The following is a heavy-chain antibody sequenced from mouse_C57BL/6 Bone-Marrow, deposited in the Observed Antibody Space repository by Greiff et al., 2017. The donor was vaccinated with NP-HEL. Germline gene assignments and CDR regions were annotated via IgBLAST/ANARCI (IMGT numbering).Heavy chain of an antibody. CDR3: AKVSTMVKWFDY. Sequence: QVQLKQPGAELVRPGTSVKLSCKASGYTFTSYWMHWVKQRPGQGLEWIGVIDPSDSYTNYNQKFKGKATLTVDTSSSTAYMQLSSLTSEDSAVYYGAKVSTMVKWFDYWGQGTLVTVSA. V-gene: IGHV1-59*01. CDR2: IDPSDSYT. CDR1: GYTFTSYW. D-gene: IGHD2-2*01. J-gene: IGHJ3*01.